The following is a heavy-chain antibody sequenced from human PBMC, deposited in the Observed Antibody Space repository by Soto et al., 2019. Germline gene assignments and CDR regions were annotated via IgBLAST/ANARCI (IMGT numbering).Heavy chain of an antibody. CDR1: GGSISSGGYY. Sequence: PSETLSLTCTVSGGSISSGGYYWSWIRQHPGKGLEWIGYIYYSGSTYYNPSLKSRVTISVDTSKNQFSLKLSSVTAADTAVYYCARDPGGLRRLDHWGQGTLVTVSS. D-gene: IGHD3-16*01. CDR2: IYYSGST. J-gene: IGHJ4*02. V-gene: IGHV4-31*03. CDR3: ARDPGGLRRLDH.